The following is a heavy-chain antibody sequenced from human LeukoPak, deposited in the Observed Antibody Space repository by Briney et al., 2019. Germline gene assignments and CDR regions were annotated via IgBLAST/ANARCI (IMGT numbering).Heavy chain of an antibody. J-gene: IGHJ6*02. V-gene: IGHV3-66*01. CDR1: GFMFHDYA. CDR3: ARSYSNHLFGMDV. CDR2: IYSGGST. Sequence: GGSLRLSCAAPGFMFHDYAIHWVRQAPGKGLEWVSVIYSGGSTYYADSVKGRVAISRDNSKNTVFLQMNSVRAEDTAVYFCARSYSNHLFGMDVWGQGTTVTVTS. D-gene: IGHD4-11*01.